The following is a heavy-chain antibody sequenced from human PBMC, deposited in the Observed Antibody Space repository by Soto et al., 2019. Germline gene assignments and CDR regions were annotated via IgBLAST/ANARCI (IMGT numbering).Heavy chain of an antibody. D-gene: IGHD3-10*01. CDR2: LNPGSGDT. J-gene: IGHJ5*02. V-gene: IGHV1-8*01. Sequence: ASVKVSCKASGYSFTNNDGTWVRQVTGQGLEWMGWLNPGSGDTGYAQKFPGRVTMTRDISITTAYMELRSLRSDDTAIYYCARMATLGSLNWYHPRGQGTVVTVST. CDR3: ARMATLGSLNWYHP. CDR1: GYSFTNND.